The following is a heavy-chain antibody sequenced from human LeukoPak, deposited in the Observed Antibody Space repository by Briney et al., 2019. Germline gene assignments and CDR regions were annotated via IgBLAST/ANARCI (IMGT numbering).Heavy chain of an antibody. CDR2: INPNSGGT. D-gene: IGHD1-26*01. J-gene: IGHJ6*03. Sequence: GPSVKVSCKASGYTFTGYYLHWVRQAPGQGLEWMGWINPNSGGTNYAQKFQGRVTMTRDTSISTAYMELSRLRSDDTAVYYCARSGIVGAKYYYYMDVWGKGTTVTVSS. V-gene: IGHV1-2*02. CDR3: ARSGIVGAKYYYYMDV. CDR1: GYTFTGYY.